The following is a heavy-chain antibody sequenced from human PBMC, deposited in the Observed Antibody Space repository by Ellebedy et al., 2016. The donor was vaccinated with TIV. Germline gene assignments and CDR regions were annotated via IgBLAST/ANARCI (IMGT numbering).Heavy chain of an antibody. J-gene: IGHJ3*02. CDR2: IYYSGST. CDR1: GGSISSSSYY. D-gene: IGHD3-10*01. V-gene: IGHV4-39*07. CDR3: ARDPVVRGVMRAFDI. Sequence: MPSETLSLTCTVSGGSISSSSYYWGWIRQPPGKGLEWIGSIYYSGSTYYNPSLKSRVTISVDTSKNQFSLKLSSVTAADTAVYYCARDPVVRGVMRAFDIWGQGTMVTVSS.